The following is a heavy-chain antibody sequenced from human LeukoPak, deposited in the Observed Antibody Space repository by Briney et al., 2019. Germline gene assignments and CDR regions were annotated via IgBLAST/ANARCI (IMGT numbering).Heavy chain of an antibody. J-gene: IGHJ3*02. CDR3: ARGPTSIGVAFDI. CDR2: INPNSGGT. Sequence: ASVKVSCKASGYTFTSHVINWVRQAPGQGLEWMGWINPNSGGTNYAQKFQGRVTMTRDTSISTAYMELSRLRSDDTAVYYCARGPTSIGVAFDIWGQGTMVTVSS. CDR1: GYTFTSHV. V-gene: IGHV1-2*02. D-gene: IGHD2-8*01.